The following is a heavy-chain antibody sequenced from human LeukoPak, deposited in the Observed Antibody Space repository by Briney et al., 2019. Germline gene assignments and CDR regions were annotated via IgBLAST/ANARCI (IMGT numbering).Heavy chain of an antibody. J-gene: IGHJ6*03. CDR3: TTDPNCSSTSCWPYYYYYMDV. CDR1: GFTFSNAW. V-gene: IGHV3-15*01. CDR2: TKSKTDGGTT. Sequence: PGGSLRLSCAASGFTFSNAWMGWVRQAPGKGLEWVGRTKSKTDGGTTDYAAPVKGRFTISRDDSKNTLYLQMNSLKTEDTAVYYCTTDPNCSSTSCWPYYYYYMDVWGKGTTVTVSS. D-gene: IGHD2-2*01.